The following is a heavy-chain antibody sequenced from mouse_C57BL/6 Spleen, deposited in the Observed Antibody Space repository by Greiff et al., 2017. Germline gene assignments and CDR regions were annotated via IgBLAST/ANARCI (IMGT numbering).Heavy chain of an antibody. Sequence: VQLKESGGGLVQPGGSLKLSCAASGFTFSDYYMYWVRQTPEKRLEWVAYISHGGGSTYYPDTVKGRFTISRDNAKNTLYLQMSRLKSEDTAMYYCARHYGSSFWYFDVWGTGTTVTVSS. V-gene: IGHV5-12*01. CDR2: ISHGGGST. D-gene: IGHD1-1*01. CDR3: ARHYGSSFWYFDV. CDR1: GFTFSDYY. J-gene: IGHJ1*03.